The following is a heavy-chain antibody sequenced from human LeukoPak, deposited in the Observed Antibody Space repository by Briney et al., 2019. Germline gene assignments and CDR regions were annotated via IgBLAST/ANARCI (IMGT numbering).Heavy chain of an antibody. J-gene: IGHJ4*02. V-gene: IGHV1-46*01. CDR1: GYTFTSYY. D-gene: IGHD3-16*02. CDR2: INPSGGST. Sequence: ASVKVSCKASGYTFTSYYMHWVRQAPGQGLEWMGIINPSGGSTSYAQKSQGRVTMTRDTSTSTVYMELSSLRSEDTAVYYCARSTPLVTFGGVIENYYFDYWGQGTLVTVSS. CDR3: ARSTPLVTFGGVIENYYFDY.